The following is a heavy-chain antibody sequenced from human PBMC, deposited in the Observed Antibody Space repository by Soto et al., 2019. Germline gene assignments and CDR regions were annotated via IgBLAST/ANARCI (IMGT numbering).Heavy chain of an antibody. J-gene: IGHJ5*02. CDR2: ISGSGGST. D-gene: IGHD3-3*01. Sequence: GGSLRLSCAASGFTFSSYAMSWVRQAPGKGLEWVSAISGSGGSTYYADSVKGRFTISRDNSKNTLYLQMNSLRAEDTAVYYCANNAPYAFWSGSWFDPWGQGTLVTVS. V-gene: IGHV3-23*01. CDR3: ANNAPYAFWSGSWFDP. CDR1: GFTFSSYA.